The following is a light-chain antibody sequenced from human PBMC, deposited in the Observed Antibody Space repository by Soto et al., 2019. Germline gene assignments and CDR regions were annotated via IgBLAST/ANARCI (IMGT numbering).Light chain of an antibody. J-gene: IGKJ1*01. CDR1: QSISSW. CDR2: DAS. V-gene: IGKV1-5*01. Sequence: DIPLTQSHSTLSASLSDGVNIXCRASQSISSWLAWYQQKPGKAPKLLIYDASNLESGVPSRFSGGGSGTEFSLTISSLQPDDFATYYCQQYNYFWAFGQGTKVDNK. CDR3: QQYNYFWA.